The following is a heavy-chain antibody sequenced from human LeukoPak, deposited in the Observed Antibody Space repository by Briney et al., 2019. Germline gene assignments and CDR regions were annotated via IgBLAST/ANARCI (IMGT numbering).Heavy chain of an antibody. J-gene: IGHJ4*02. CDR1: GFTFSNHG. V-gene: IGHV3-23*01. D-gene: IGHD7-27*01. CDR3: ARDLAWGAFDY. Sequence: PGGSLRLSCAASGFTFSNHGMNWVRQAPGKGLEWLSGGSPPCGGTYYADSVKGRFTISRDDSENTLSLQMNSLRVADTAIYYCARDLAWGAFDYWGQGTLVTVSS. CDR2: GSPPCGGT.